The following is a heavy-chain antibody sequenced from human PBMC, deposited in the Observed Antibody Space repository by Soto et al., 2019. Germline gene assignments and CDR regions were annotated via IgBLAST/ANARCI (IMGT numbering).Heavy chain of an antibody. CDR2: ISGGST. D-gene: IGHD3-16*01. CDR1: GFTISSYV. V-gene: IGHV3-23*01. Sequence: EVQVLESGGGLVQPGGSLRLSCAASGFTISSYVMSWVRQAPGKGLEWVSGISGGSTYYAYSVKGRFTISRDNSKNTLSLQMNSLRAEDTAVYYCAKGWADYWGQGTLVTVSS. J-gene: IGHJ4*02. CDR3: AKGWADY.